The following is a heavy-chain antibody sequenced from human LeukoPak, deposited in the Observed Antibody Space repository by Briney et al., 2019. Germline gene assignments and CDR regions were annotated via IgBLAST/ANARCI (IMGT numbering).Heavy chain of an antibody. V-gene: IGHV3-23*01. CDR1: GFTFSSYA. CDR2: IGGSGAST. D-gene: IGHD3-3*01. Sequence: PGGSLRLSCAASGFTFSSYAMSWVRQAPGKGLEWVSLIGGSGASTYYADSVKGRFSISRDNAKNSLYLQMNSLRAEDTAVYYCARVREGVTIFGVVTRELDYWGQGTLVTVSS. J-gene: IGHJ4*02. CDR3: ARVREGVTIFGVVTRELDY.